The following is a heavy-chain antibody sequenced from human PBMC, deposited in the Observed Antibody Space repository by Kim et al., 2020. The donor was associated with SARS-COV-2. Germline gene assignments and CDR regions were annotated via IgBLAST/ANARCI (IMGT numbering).Heavy chain of an antibody. CDR3: ARDEEYFNL. Sequence: GGSLRLSCTGSGFTFSTYWMAWVRQAPGKGLEWVGNIKQDGTEKKYVNSVKGRFTISRDNAMNSLYLQMNRVRAEDTAIYYCARDEEYFNLWGRGTLVTISS. V-gene: IGHV3-7*03. CDR1: GFTFSTYW. J-gene: IGHJ2*01. CDR2: IKQDGTEK.